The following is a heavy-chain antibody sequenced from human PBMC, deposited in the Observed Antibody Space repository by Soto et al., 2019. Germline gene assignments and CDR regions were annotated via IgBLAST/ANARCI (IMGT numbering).Heavy chain of an antibody. Sequence: EVQLVQSGAEVKKPGESLKISCKGSGYSFSSYWIGWVRQMPGKGLEWMGLIHSSDSDTRYNPSFQGHVTMSVDKSITTAYLQWSSLKASDTAMYYCARLWQPRQTGFDPWGQGTLVTVSS. D-gene: IGHD3-16*01. CDR3: ARLWQPRQTGFDP. J-gene: IGHJ5*02. CDR2: IHSSDSDT. V-gene: IGHV5-51*01. CDR1: GYSFSSYW.